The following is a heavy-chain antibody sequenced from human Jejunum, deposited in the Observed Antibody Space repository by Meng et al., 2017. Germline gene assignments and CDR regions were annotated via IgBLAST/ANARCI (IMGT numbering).Heavy chain of an antibody. CDR3: VKGGAPHSSSTFGMDV. Sequence: SLRLSCAASGFNFDDYGMHWVRQAPGKGLEWVAGISWNSGGIGYADSVKGRFTISRDNAKNSVFLQMNSLKPEDMALYYCVKGGAPHSSSTFGMDVWGQGTTVTVSS. CDR2: ISWNSGGI. D-gene: IGHD3-22*01. J-gene: IGHJ6*02. CDR1: GFNFDDYG. V-gene: IGHV3-9*03.